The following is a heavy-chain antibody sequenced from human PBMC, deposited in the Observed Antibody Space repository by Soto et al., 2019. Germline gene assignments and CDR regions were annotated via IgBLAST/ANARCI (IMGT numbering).Heavy chain of an antibody. CDR1: GYTLTELS. D-gene: IGHD6-6*01. Sequence: VASVKVSCKVSGYTLTELSMHWVRQAPGKGLEWMGGFDPEDGETIYAQKFQGRVTMTEDTSTDTAYMELSSLRSEDTAVYYCATPAVTSQYSSSSRGRYYYYYGMDVWGQGTTVTVSS. CDR3: ATPAVTSQYSSSSRGRYYYYYGMDV. J-gene: IGHJ6*02. CDR2: FDPEDGET. V-gene: IGHV1-24*01.